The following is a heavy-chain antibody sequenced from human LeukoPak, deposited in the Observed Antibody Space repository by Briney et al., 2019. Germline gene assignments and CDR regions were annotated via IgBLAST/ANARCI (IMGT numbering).Heavy chain of an antibody. Sequence: GESLKSSCKGLGYDFSTYWNAWVRQRPGKGLEWMGIIYPGGSETRYDPSFQGQVTISADRSTSTAYLQWSSLRASDTAVYYCARASRDGYNQNFDHWGQGTLVTVSS. J-gene: IGHJ4*02. V-gene: IGHV5-51*01. CDR1: GYDFSTYW. CDR3: ARASRDGYNQNFDH. CDR2: IYPGGSET. D-gene: IGHD5-24*01.